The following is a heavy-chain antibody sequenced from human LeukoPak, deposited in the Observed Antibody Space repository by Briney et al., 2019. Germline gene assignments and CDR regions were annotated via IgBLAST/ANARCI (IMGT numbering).Heavy chain of an antibody. CDR3: ARTPRGYSYGYYFDY. D-gene: IGHD5-18*01. CDR1: GFTFDDYA. V-gene: IGHV3-9*01. J-gene: IGHJ4*02. CDR2: ISWNGGSI. Sequence: SGGSLRLSCAASGFTFDDYAMHWVRQAPGKGLEWVSGISWNGGSIGYADSVKGRFTISRDNAKNSLYLQMNSLRAEDTALYYCARTPRGYSYGYYFDYWGQGTLVTVSS.